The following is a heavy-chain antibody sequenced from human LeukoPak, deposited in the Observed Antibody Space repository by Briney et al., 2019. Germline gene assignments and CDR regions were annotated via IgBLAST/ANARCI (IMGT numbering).Heavy chain of an antibody. CDR1: GGSISSYY. J-gene: IGHJ4*02. CDR2: IYYSGST. Sequence: SETLSLTCTVSGGSISSYYWSWIRQPPGKGLEWIGYIYYSGSTNYNPSLKSRVTISVDTSKNQFSLKLSSVTAADTAVYYCASFCSGGSCYHDYWGQGTLVTVSS. V-gene: IGHV4-59*01. CDR3: ASFCSGGSCYHDY. D-gene: IGHD2-15*01.